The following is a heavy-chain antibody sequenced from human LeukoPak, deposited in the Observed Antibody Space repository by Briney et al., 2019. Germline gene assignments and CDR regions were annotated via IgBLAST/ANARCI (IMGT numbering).Heavy chain of an antibody. J-gene: IGHJ4*02. CDR1: GYTFTSYY. CDR3: AREMVVTATLDY. V-gene: IGHV1-46*01. Sequence: ASVKVSCKASGYTFTSYYMHWVRQAPGQGLEWMGIINPSGGSASYAQKFQGRVTMTRDTSTSTVYMELSSLRSEDTAVYYCAREMVVTATLDYWGQGTLVTVSS. D-gene: IGHD2-21*02. CDR2: INPSGGSA.